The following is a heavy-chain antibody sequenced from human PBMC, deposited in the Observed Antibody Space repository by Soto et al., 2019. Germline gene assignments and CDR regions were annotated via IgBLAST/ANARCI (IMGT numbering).Heavy chain of an antibody. V-gene: IGHV4-34*01. CDR2: INHSGST. CDR3: ARWVEREYSGYDYYY. J-gene: IGHJ4*02. D-gene: IGHD5-12*01. CDR1: GGSFSGYY. Sequence: SETLSLTCAVYGGSFSGYYWSWIRQPPGKGLEWIGEINHSGSTNYNPSLKSRVTISVDTSKNQFSLKLSSVTAADTAVYYCARWVEREYSGYDYYYWGQGTLVTVSS.